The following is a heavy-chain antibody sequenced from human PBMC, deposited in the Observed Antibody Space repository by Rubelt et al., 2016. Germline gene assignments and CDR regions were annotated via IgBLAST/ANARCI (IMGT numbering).Heavy chain of an antibody. V-gene: IGHV4-34*01. CDR3: ARGRMGFHYYYYGMDV. D-gene: IGHD1-26*01. Sequence: QVQLQQWGAGLLKPSETLSLTCAVYGGSFSGYYWSWIRQPPGKGLEWIGEINHSGSTNYNPSLKSQVTISVDTSKHQFSLKVSSVTAADTAVYYCARGRMGFHYYYYGMDVWGQGTTVTVSS. CDR2: INHSGST. CDR1: GGSFSGYY. J-gene: IGHJ6*02.